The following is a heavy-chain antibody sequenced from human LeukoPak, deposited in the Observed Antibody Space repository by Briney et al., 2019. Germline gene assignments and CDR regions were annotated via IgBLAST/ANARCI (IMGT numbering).Heavy chain of an antibody. J-gene: IGHJ4*02. CDR3: ARVVSSNFEVDY. V-gene: IGHV4-34*01. CDR2: INHSGST. CDR1: GGSFSGYY. Sequence: SETLSLTCAVYGGSFSGYYWSWIRQPPGKGLEWIGEINHSGSTNYNPSLKSRVTISVDTSKNQFSLKLSSVTAADTAVYYCARVVSSNFEVDYWGQGTLVTVSS. D-gene: IGHD4-11*01.